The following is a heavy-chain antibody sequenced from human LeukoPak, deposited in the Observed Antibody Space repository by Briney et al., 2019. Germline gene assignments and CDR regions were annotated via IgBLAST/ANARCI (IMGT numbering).Heavy chain of an antibody. J-gene: IGHJ4*02. CDR2: ISGSGGST. CDR3: AKVGFTMIVVVNYFDY. Sequence: GGSLRLSCAASGFTFSNSMNWVRQAPGKGLEWVSAISGSGGSTYYADSVKGRFAISRDNSKNTLYLQMNSLRAEDTAVYYCAKVGFTMIVVVNYFDYWGQGTLVTVSS. CDR1: GFTFSNS. D-gene: IGHD3-22*01. V-gene: IGHV3-23*01.